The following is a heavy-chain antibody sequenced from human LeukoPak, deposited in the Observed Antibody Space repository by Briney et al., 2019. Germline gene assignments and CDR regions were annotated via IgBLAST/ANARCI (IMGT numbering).Heavy chain of an antibody. D-gene: IGHD2-15*01. V-gene: IGHV3-48*01. Sequence: GGSLRLSCAASGFTFSSYSMNWVRQAPGKGLEWVSYISSSSSTIYYADSVKGRFTISRDNAKNSLYLQMNSLRAEDTAVYYCARVVGYYYYMDVWGKRTTVTVSS. CDR2: ISSSSSTI. CDR3: ARVVGYYYYMDV. J-gene: IGHJ6*03. CDR1: GFTFSSYS.